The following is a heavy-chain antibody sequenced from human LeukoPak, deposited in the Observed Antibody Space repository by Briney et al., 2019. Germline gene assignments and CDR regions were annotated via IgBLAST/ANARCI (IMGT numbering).Heavy chain of an antibody. CDR3: ARGYAYYDSSGYYPLGY. CDR2: ISSSSSYI. Sequence: PGGSLRLSCAASGFTFSSYSMNWVRQAPGKGLEWVSSISSSSSYIYYADPVKGRFTISRDNAKNSLYLQMNSLRAEDTAVYYCARGYAYYDSSGYYPLGYWGQGTLVTVSS. CDR1: GFTFSSYS. J-gene: IGHJ4*02. V-gene: IGHV3-21*01. D-gene: IGHD3-22*01.